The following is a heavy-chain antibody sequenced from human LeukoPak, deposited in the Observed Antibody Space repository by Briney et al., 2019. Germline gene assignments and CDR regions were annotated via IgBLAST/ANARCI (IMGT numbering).Heavy chain of an antibody. D-gene: IGHD3-22*01. CDR3: ARYYYDSSGLNNWFDP. J-gene: IGHJ5*02. V-gene: IGHV4-34*01. CDR2: INHSGST. CDR1: GFTFSSYG. Sequence: GSLRLSCAASGFTFSSYGMSWVRQPPGKGLEWIGEINHSGSTNYNPSLKSRVTISVDTSKNQFSLKLSSVTAADTAVYYCARYYYDSSGLNNWFDPWGQGTLVTVSS.